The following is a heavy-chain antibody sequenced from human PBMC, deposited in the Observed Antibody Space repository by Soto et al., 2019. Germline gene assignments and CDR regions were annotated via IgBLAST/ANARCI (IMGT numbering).Heavy chain of an antibody. D-gene: IGHD3-10*01. CDR3: ARERGPGIGTMVRGANAFDI. CDR1: GYTFTSYG. V-gene: IGHV1-18*01. CDR2: ISAYNGNT. J-gene: IGHJ3*02. Sequence: QVQLVQSGAEVKKPGASVKVSCKASGYTFTSYGISWVRQAPGQGLEWMGWISAYNGNTNYAQKLQGRVTMTTDTSTSTANVELRSLRSDDTAVYYCARERGPGIGTMVRGANAFDIWGQGTMVTVSS.